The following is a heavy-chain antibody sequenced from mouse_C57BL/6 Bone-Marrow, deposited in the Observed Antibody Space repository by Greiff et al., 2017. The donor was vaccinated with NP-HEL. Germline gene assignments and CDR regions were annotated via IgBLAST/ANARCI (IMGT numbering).Heavy chain of an antibody. D-gene: IGHD1-1*01. V-gene: IGHV5-4*03. CDR2: ISDGGSYT. CDR3: ARVPTTVVDYFDY. CDR1: GFTFSSYA. J-gene: IGHJ2*01. Sequence: DVKLVESGGGLVKPGGSLKLSCAASGFTFSSYAMSWVRQTPEKRLEWVATISDGGSYTYYPDNVKGRFTISRDNAKNNLYLQMSHLKSEDTAMYYCARVPTTVVDYFDYWGQGTTLTVSS.